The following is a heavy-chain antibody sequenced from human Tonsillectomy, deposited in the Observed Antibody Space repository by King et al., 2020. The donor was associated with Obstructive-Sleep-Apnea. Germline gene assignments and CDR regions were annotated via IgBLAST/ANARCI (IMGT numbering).Heavy chain of an antibody. D-gene: IGHD6-13*01. J-gene: IGHJ2*01. CDR2: IYYSGST. V-gene: IGHV4-59*01. CDR1: GGSISSYY. CDR3: ARTLSIAAAGTGWYFDL. Sequence: HVQLQESGPGLVKPSETLSLTCTVSGGSISSYYWSWIRQPPGKGLEWIGYIYYSGSTNYNPSLKSRVTISVDTSNNQFSLKLSSVTAADTAVYYCARTLSIAAAGTGWYFDLWGRGTLVTVSS.